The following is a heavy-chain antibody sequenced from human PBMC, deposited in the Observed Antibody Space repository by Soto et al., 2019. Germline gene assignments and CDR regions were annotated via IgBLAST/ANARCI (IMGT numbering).Heavy chain of an antibody. Sequence: PSETLSLTCAVSSCSIRSSNWWRWVRQPPGKGLEWIGEIYHSGSTNYNPSLKSRVTISVDKSKNQFSLKLSSVTAADTAVYYCARGYCSSTGCLDYYMDVWGKGTTVT. V-gene: IGHV4-4*02. CDR3: ARGYCSSTGCLDYYMDV. D-gene: IGHD2-2*01. J-gene: IGHJ6*03. CDR1: SCSIRSSNW. CDR2: IYHSGST.